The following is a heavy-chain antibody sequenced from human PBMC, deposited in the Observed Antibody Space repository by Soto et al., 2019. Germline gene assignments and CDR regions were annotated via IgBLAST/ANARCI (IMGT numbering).Heavy chain of an antibody. J-gene: IGHJ5*02. Sequence: ASVKVSCKASGGTFSSYAISWVRQAPGQGLEWMGGIIPIFGTANYAQKFQGRVTITADESTSTAYMEMSSLRSEDTAVYYFARESTDYYDILTGYPSNWFDPWGQGTLVTVSS. CDR3: ARESTDYYDILTGYPSNWFDP. CDR2: IIPIFGTA. D-gene: IGHD3-9*01. CDR1: GGTFSSYA. V-gene: IGHV1-69*13.